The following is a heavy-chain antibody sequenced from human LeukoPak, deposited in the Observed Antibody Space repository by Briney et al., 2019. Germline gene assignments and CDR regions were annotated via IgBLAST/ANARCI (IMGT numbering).Heavy chain of an antibody. J-gene: IGHJ4*01. CDR2: IYYSGIT. CDR1: GGSLSSYY. D-gene: IGHD5-12*01. V-gene: IGHV4-59*12. Sequence: PSETLSLTCTVSGGSLSSYYWSWIRQPPGKGLEWIGYIYYSGITNFNPSLKSRVTMSVDTSKNQFSLSLSSVTAADTAVYYCARDRGGYDLDYWGHGTLVTVSS. CDR3: ARDRGGYDLDY.